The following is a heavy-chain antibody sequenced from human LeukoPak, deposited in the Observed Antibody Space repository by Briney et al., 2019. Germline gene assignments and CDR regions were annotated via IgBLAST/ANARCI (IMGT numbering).Heavy chain of an antibody. V-gene: IGHV1-24*01. CDR2: FDPEDGDT. CDR3: ATDGPRELLPRPFDY. CDR1: GYTLTELS. Sequence: ASVKVSCKVSGYTLTELSMHWVRQAPGKGLEWMGGFDPEDGDTIYAQKFQGRVTMTEDTSTDTAYMELSSLRSEDTAVYYCATDGPRELLPRPFDYWGQGTLVTVSS. J-gene: IGHJ4*02. D-gene: IGHD3-10*01.